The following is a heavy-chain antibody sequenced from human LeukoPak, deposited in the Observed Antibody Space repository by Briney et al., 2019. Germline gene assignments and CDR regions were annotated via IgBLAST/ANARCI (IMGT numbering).Heavy chain of an antibody. J-gene: IGHJ4*02. Sequence: GGSLRLSCAASRFTFNSYAMSWVRQAPGKGLEWVSVIGGSNGITFYVGSVKGRFTISRDNSKDTLYLQMNSLRAEDTAVYYCARNENSGWGFFDYWGQGTLVTVSS. V-gene: IGHV3-23*01. CDR1: RFTFNSYA. CDR2: IGGSNGIT. D-gene: IGHD5-12*01. CDR3: ARNENSGWGFFDY.